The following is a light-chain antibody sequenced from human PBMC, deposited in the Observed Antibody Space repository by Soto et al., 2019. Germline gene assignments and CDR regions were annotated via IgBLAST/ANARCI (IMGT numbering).Light chain of an antibody. V-gene: IGKV3D-20*01. J-gene: IGKJ2*01. CDR1: QSVSSSY. Sequence: EIVLTQSPATLSLSPGERATLSCGASQSVSSSYLAWCQQKPGLAPRLLIYDASSRDTGIPDRFSGSGSGTDFTLLISTLEPEDFAVYYCQHYGSSPDTLGQGTKLEIK. CDR2: DAS. CDR3: QHYGSSPDT.